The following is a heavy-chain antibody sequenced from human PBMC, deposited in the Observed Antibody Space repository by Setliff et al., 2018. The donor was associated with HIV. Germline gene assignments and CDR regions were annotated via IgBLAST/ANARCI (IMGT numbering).Heavy chain of an antibody. CDR3: ALTLAAQLVGLN. Sequence: GASVKVSCKASGYAFTNYYLHWVRQAPGQGLAWMGIINPSGGSTIYAQKLQGRVTMTTDTSTTTAYMELRSLRPDDTAVYYCALTLAAQLVGLNWGQGTAVTVSS. D-gene: IGHD6-13*01. V-gene: IGHV1-46*01. CDR2: INPSGGST. CDR1: GYAFTNYY. J-gene: IGHJ4*02.